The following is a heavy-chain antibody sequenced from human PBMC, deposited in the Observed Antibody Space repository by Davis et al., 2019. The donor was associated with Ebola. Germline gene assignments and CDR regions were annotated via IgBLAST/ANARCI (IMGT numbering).Heavy chain of an antibody. CDR2: ISWNSGSI. CDR3: AKDIERSEYSSSWYGGMDV. V-gene: IGHV3-9*01. Sequence: SCKASGGTFSSYAMHWVRQAPGKGLEWVSGISWNSGSIGYADSVKGRFTISRDNAKNSLYLQMNSLRAEDTALYYCAKDIERSEYSSSWYGGMDVWGQGTTVTVSS. D-gene: IGHD6-13*01. CDR1: GGTFSSYA. J-gene: IGHJ6*02.